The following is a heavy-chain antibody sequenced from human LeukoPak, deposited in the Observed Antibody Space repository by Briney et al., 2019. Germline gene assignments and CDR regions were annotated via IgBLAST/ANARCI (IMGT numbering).Heavy chain of an antibody. V-gene: IGHV1-46*01. CDR2: INHSGGST. J-gene: IGHJ5*02. CDR3: ATGGIIAAAHNWFDP. Sequence: ASVKVSCKASGYTFTSYYMHWVRQAPGQGLEWMGIINHSGGSTSYAQKFQGRVTMTRDTSTSTVYMELSSLRSEDTAVYYCATGGIIAAAHNWFDPWGQGTLVTVSS. D-gene: IGHD6-13*01. CDR1: GYTFTSYY.